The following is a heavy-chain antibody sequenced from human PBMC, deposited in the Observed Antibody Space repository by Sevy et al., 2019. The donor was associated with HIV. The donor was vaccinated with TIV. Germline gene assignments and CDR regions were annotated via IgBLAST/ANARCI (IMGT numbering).Heavy chain of an antibody. CDR1: GFTFSRYS. CDR3: ARLSGYSSSWSYFDY. V-gene: IGHV3-48*01. CDR2: ISSSTI. J-gene: IGHJ4*02. D-gene: IGHD6-13*01. Sequence: GGSLRLSCAASGFTFSRYSMNWVRQAPGKGLEWVSYISSSTIYYADSVKGRFTISRDNAKNSLYLQMNSLRAEDTAVYYCARLSGYSSSWSYFDYWGQGTLVTVSS.